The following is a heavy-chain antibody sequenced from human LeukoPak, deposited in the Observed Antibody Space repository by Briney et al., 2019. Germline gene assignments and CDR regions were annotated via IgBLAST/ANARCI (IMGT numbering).Heavy chain of an antibody. CDR1: GGSISSHY. CDR3: AREGGLVLDY. J-gene: IGHJ4*02. CDR2: IYYSGST. D-gene: IGHD6-19*01. Sequence: PSETLSPTCTVSGGSISSHYWSWIRQPPGKGLEWIGYIYYSGSTNYNPSLKSRVTISVDTSKNQFSLKLSSVTAADTAVYYCAREGGLVLDYWGQGTLVTVSS. V-gene: IGHV4-59*11.